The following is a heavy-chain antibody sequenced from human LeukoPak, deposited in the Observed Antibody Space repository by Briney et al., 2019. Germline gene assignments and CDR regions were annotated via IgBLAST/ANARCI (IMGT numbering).Heavy chain of an antibody. V-gene: IGHV1-2*02. CDR3: ARDRYSSSWDFQH. J-gene: IGHJ1*01. CDR1: GYTFTGYY. D-gene: IGHD6-13*01. Sequence: ASVKVSCKASGYTFTGYYMHWVRQAPGQGLEWMGWINPNSGGTNYAQKFQGRVTMTRDTSISTAYMELSRLRSDGTAVYYCARDRYSSSWDFQHWGQGTLVTVSS. CDR2: INPNSGGT.